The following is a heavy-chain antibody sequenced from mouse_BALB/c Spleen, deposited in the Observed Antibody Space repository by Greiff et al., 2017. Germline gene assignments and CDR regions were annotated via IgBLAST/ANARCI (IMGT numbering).Heavy chain of an antibody. J-gene: IGHJ4*01. CDR2: ISNGGGST. CDR1: GFTFSSYT. Sequence: EVHLVESGGGLVQPGGSLKLSCAASGFTFSSYTMSWVRQTPEKRLEWVAYISNGGGSTYYPDTVKGRFTISRDNAKNTLYLQMSSLKAEDTAMYYCARHLTGTYAMDYWGQGTSVTVSS. D-gene: IGHD4-1*01. CDR3: ARHLTGTYAMDY. V-gene: IGHV5-12-2*01.